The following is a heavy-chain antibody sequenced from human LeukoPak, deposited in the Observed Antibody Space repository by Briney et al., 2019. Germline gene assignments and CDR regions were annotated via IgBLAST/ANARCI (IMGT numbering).Heavy chain of an antibody. J-gene: IGHJ4*02. Sequence: ASVKVSCKASGYTFSGYYMHWVRQAPGQGLEWMGWINPNSGDTKYSQTFQGRVAMTRATTISTAYMELSRLRSDDTAVYYCATQRGSYLWGTDFDYWGQGTLVTVSS. CDR3: ATQRGSYLWGTDFDY. V-gene: IGHV1-2*02. CDR2: INPNSGDT. D-gene: IGHD3-16*01. CDR1: GYTFSGYY.